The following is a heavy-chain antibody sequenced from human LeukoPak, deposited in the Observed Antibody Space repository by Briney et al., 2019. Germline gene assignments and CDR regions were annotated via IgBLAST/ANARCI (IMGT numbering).Heavy chain of an antibody. Sequence: GGSLRLSCAASGFTFSSYAMSWVRQAPGKGLEWVSAISGSGGSTYYADSVKGRFTISRDNSKNTLYLQMNSLRAEDTAVYYCARDPYPRITMIVVVTPGNFDYWGQGTLVTVSS. V-gene: IGHV3-23*01. CDR2: ISGSGGST. J-gene: IGHJ4*02. D-gene: IGHD3-22*01. CDR1: GFTFSSYA. CDR3: ARDPYPRITMIVVVTPGNFDY.